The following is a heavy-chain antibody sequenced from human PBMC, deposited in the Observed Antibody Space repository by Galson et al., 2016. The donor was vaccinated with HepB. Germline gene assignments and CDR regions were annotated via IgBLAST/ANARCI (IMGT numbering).Heavy chain of an antibody. Sequence: SLRLSCAASGFTFSNYGMSWVRQAPGKGLKWVSAVSGSGDNTYYADSVKGRFTISRDNSRNTVYVQINSLRAEDTAIYYCTMISWSTSSGFGFWGQGTRVTVSS. CDR2: VSGSGDNT. D-gene: IGHD3-22*01. CDR1: GFTFSNYG. V-gene: IGHV3-23*01. CDR3: TMISWSTSSGFGF. J-gene: IGHJ4*02.